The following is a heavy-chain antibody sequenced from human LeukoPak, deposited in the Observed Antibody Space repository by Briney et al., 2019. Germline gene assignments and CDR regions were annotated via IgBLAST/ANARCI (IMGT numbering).Heavy chain of an antibody. J-gene: IGHJ5*02. CDR1: GGSISSSSYY. Sequence: PSETLSLTCTVSGGSISSSSYYWGWIRQPPGKGLEWIGSIYYSGSTYYNPSLKSRVTISVDTSKNQFSLKLSSVTAADTAVYYCARPARQQLRRLDNWFDPWGQGTLVTVSS. V-gene: IGHV4-39*07. CDR2: IYYSGST. D-gene: IGHD6-13*01. CDR3: ARPARQQLRRLDNWFDP.